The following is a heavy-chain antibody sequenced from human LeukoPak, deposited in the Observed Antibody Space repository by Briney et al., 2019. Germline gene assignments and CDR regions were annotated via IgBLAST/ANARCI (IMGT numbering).Heavy chain of an antibody. D-gene: IGHD3-22*01. V-gene: IGHV3-23*01. Sequence: TGGSLRLSCAASGFTFSSYAMSWVRQAPGKGLEWVSAISGSGGSTYYADSVKGRFTISRDNSKNTLWLQMNSLRTEDAAVYYCAKQHDDSSGFYYPYFDYWGQGSLVTVSS. CDR3: AKQHDDSSGFYYPYFDY. CDR1: GFTFSSYA. J-gene: IGHJ4*02. CDR2: ISGSGGST.